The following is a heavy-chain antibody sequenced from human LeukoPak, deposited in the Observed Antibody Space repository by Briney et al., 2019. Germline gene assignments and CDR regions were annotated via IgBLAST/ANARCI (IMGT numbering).Heavy chain of an antibody. V-gene: IGHV1-2*02. CDR3: ASGPSLGTTHPYFDY. D-gene: IGHD1-7*01. Sequence: ASVKVSCKASGYTFIDYYMHWVRRAPGQGLEWMGWINPNSGGTNYAQKFQGRVSMTRDTSISTAYMELSRLKSDDTAVYYCASGPSLGTTHPYFDYWGQGTLLTVSS. CDR1: GYTFIDYY. CDR2: INPNSGGT. J-gene: IGHJ4*02.